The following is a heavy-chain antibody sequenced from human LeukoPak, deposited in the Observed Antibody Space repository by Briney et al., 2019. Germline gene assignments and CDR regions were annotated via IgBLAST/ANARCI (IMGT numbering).Heavy chain of an antibody. CDR2: FYYSGST. D-gene: IGHD3-10*01. J-gene: IGHJ4*02. CDR1: GGSITSSNYY. CDR3: VYYYGSGSVEY. V-gene: IGHV4-39*01. Sequence: SETLSLTCTVSGGSITSSNYYWGWIRQPPGKGLEWIGSFYYSGSTNYNPSLKSRVTISVDTSKNQFSLRLSSVTAADTAVYYCVYYYGSGSVEYWGQGTLVTVSS.